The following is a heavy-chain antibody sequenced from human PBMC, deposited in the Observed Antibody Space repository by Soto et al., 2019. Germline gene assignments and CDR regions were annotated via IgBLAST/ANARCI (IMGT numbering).Heavy chain of an antibody. J-gene: IGHJ5*02. CDR1: GGSFSGYD. CDR3: ARGSWFDP. Sequence: QVQLQQWGAGLLRPSETLSLTCAVYGGSFSGYDWSWLREPPGKGLEWIGEINHSGSTNYNPSLKSRVTISVDTSKNQFSLKLSSVTAADTAVYYCARGSWFDPWGQGTLVTVSS. CDR2: INHSGST. V-gene: IGHV4-34*01.